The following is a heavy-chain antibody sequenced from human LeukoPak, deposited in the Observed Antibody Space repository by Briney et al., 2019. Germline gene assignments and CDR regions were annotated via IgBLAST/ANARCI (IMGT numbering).Heavy chain of an antibody. Sequence: GGSLRLSCVDSVFTFSSYSMNWVRQAPGKGLEWVSCIRSDSSYMYYADSVKGRFTISRDKAKNSLCLQMNRLKAEDTAVYDCARHVWGGGSVDALDIWVQGTMVTVSS. V-gene: IGHV3-21*01. CDR2: IRSDSSYM. CDR1: VFTFSSYS. CDR3: ARHVWGGGSVDALDI. D-gene: IGHD3-16*01. J-gene: IGHJ3*02.